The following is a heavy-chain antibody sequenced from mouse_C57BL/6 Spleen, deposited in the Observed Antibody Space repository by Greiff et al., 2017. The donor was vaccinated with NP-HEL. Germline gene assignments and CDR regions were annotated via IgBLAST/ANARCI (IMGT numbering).Heavy chain of an antibody. V-gene: IGHV1-78*01. CDR1: GYTFTDHT. CDR2: IYPRDGST. J-gene: IGHJ3*01. CDR3: ARWRDYDYGGAWFAY. Sequence: SDAELVKPGASVKISCKVSGYTFTDHTIHWMKQRPEQGLEWIGYIYPRDGSTKYNEKFKGKATLTADKSSSTAYMQLNSLTSEDSAVYFCARWRDYDYGGAWFAYWGQGTLVTVSA. D-gene: IGHD2-4*01.